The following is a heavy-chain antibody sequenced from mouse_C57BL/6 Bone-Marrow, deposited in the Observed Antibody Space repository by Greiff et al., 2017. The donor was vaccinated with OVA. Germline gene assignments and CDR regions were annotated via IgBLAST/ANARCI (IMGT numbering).Heavy chain of an antibody. Sequence: EVHLVESGEGLVKPGGSLKLSCAASGFTFSSYAMSWVRQTPEKRLEWVAYISSGGDYIYYADTVKGRFTISRDNARNTLYLQMSSLKSEDTAMYYCTREGDSNYDYAMDYGGQGTSVTVSS. D-gene: IGHD2-5*01. J-gene: IGHJ4*01. CDR3: TREGDSNYDYAMDY. CDR2: ISSGGDYI. CDR1: GFTFSSYA. V-gene: IGHV5-9-1*02.